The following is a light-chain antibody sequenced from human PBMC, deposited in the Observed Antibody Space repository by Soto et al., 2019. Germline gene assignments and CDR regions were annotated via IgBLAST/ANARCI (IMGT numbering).Light chain of an antibody. Sequence: QSALTQPPSASGSPGQSVTISCTGSSSDVGYYNYVSWYQQHPGKAPKLMIYEVSKRPSGVPDRFSGSKSGNTASLTVSGLQAEDEADYYCSSYAGTNNLVFGGGTKLTVL. CDR2: EVS. V-gene: IGLV2-8*01. CDR3: SSYAGTNNLV. CDR1: SSDVGYYNY. J-gene: IGLJ2*01.